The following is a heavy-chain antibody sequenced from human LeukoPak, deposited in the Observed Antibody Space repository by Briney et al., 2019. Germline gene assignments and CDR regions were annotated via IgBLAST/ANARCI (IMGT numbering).Heavy chain of an antibody. CDR1: GGSISNKY. V-gene: IGHV4-59*12. CDR3: ARGAPYSYGLPSDY. D-gene: IGHD5-18*01. CDR2: IYYSGST. Sequence: SETLSLTCTVSGGSISNKYWSWIRQPPGKGLEWIGYIYYSGSTNYNPSLKSRVTISVDTSKNQFSLKLSSVTAADTAVYYCARGAPYSYGLPSDYWGQGTLVTVSS. J-gene: IGHJ4*02.